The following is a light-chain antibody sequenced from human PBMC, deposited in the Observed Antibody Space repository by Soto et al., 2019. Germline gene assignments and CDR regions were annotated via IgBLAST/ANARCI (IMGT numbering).Light chain of an antibody. CDR3: CSFADFTYV. CDR1: SSDIGSYDL. J-gene: IGLJ1*01. V-gene: IGLV2-23*01. CDR2: EAT. Sequence: QSVLTQPASVSGTPGQSITISCTGTSSDIGSYDLVSWYQQHPGTAPKLIIYEATKRHSGVSTRLSGSKSGNTASLTISGLQAVDEADYYCCSFADFTYVFGTGTKVTVL.